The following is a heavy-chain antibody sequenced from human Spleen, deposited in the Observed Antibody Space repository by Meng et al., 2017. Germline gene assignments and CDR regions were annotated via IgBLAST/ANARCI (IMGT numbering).Heavy chain of an antibody. J-gene: IGHJ6*02. D-gene: IGHD3-10*01. CDR1: GYTFTGYY. Sequence: ASVKVSCKSSGYTFTGYYIHWVRQAPGQGLEWMGRINPNSGGTNYAQKFQGRVTMTRDTSISTAYMELSRLRSDDTAVYYCARDWAYYYGSGSYFDYYYYGVDVWGQGTTVTVSS. CDR2: INPNSGGT. CDR3: ARDWAYYYGSGSYFDYYYYGVDV. V-gene: IGHV1-2*06.